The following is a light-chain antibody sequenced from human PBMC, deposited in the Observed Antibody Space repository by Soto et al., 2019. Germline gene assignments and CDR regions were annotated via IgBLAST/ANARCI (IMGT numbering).Light chain of an antibody. V-gene: IGKV1-39*01. CDR1: QSISSY. CDR2: AAS. CDR3: QQSYSTPRT. Sequence: DIQMTQSPSSLSASVGDRVTITCRASQSISSYLNWYQQKPGKAPKLLIYAASSLQSGVPSRFSGSGSGTDFTLTMISLQPEDFATYYCQQSYSTPRTFGGGTKVEIK. J-gene: IGKJ4*01.